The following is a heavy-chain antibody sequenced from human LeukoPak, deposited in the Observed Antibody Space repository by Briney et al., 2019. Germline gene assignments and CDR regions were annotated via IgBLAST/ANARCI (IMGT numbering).Heavy chain of an antibody. V-gene: IGHV4-4*02. CDR3: ASSSIAVAGTLEY. CDR1: GGSISSSNW. Sequence: PSGTLSLTCAVSGGSISSSNWWSWVRQPPGKGLEWIGETYHSGSTNYNPSLKSRVTISVDKSKNQFSLKLSSVTAADTAVYYCASSSIAVAGTLEYWGQGTLVTVSS. J-gene: IGHJ4*02. CDR2: TYHSGST. D-gene: IGHD6-19*01.